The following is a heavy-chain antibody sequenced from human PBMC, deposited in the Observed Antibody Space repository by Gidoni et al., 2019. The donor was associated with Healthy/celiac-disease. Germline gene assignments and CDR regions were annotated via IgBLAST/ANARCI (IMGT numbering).Heavy chain of an antibody. D-gene: IGHD6-19*01. CDR2: IWYDASNK. Sequence: QVQLVESGGGVVQPGRSLRLSCAASGFTFSSYGMHWVRQAPGKGLEWVAVIWYDASNKYYADSVKGRFTISRDNSKNTLYLQMNSLRAEDTAVYYCARGRSSGAPSDAFDIWGQGTMVTVSS. J-gene: IGHJ3*02. CDR1: GFTFSSYG. CDR3: ARGRSSGAPSDAFDI. V-gene: IGHV3-33*01.